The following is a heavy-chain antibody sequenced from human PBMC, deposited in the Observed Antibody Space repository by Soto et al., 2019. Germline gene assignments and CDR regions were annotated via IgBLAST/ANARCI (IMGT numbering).Heavy chain of an antibody. V-gene: IGHV4-59*01. CDR3: AKSVSTVLWRRWCET. D-gene: IGHD4-4*01. CDR2: IYYSGST. J-gene: IGHJ5*02. CDR1: RGSISSYY. Sequence: PSETLSLTCTVSRGSISSYYWSWIRQPPGKGLEWIGYIYYSGSTNYNPSLKSRVTISVDTSKNQFSLKLSSVTAGDTAVYYCAKSVSTVLWRRWCETWGQGTLVTAST.